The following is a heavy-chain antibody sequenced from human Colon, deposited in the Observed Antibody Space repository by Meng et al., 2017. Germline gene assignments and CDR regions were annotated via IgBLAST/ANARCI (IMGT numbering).Heavy chain of an antibody. Sequence: GESLKISCKASDYTFTSYSITWVRQTPGQGLEWMGWISPYTGETHYAQKFQGRVTMTTDTSTSTAYMELRSLRSDDTAVYFCARDRNSGRTSLDYWGQGTLVTVSS. D-gene: IGHD1-26*01. CDR2: ISPYTGET. CDR3: ARDRNSGRTSLDY. V-gene: IGHV1-18*01. J-gene: IGHJ4*02. CDR1: DYTFTSYS.